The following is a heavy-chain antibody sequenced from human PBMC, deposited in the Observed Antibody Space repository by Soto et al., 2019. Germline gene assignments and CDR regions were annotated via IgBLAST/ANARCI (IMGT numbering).Heavy chain of an antibody. Sequence: ASVKVSCKASGGTFSSYAISWVRQAPGQGLEWMGGIIPIFGTANYAQKFQGRVTITADESTSTAYMELSSLRAEDTAVYYCARDCGGDCRTGAFDIWGQGTMVTVSS. CDR1: GGTFSSYA. D-gene: IGHD2-21*02. CDR3: ARDCGGDCRTGAFDI. CDR2: IIPIFGTA. V-gene: IGHV1-69*13. J-gene: IGHJ3*02.